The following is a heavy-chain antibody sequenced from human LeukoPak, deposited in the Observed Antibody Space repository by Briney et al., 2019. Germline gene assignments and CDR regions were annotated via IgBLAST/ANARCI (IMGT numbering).Heavy chain of an antibody. CDR3: ARDPSNSGYDYLYYFDY. CDR1: GYTFTGYY. J-gene: IGHJ4*02. V-gene: IGHV1-2*02. D-gene: IGHD5-12*01. Sequence: GASVKVSCKASGYTFTGYYMHWVRQAPGQGLEWMGWINPHNGGTNYAQKFQGRVTMTRDMSISTAYMELSRLRSDDTAVYYCARDPSNSGYDYLYYFDYWGQGTLVTVSS. CDR2: INPHNGGT.